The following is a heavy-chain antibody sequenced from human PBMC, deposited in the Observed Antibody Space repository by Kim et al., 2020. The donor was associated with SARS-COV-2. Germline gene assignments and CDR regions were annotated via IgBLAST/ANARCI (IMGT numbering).Heavy chain of an antibody. V-gene: IGHV3-23*01. CDR1: RFNFSNYA. Sequence: GGSLRLSCATTRFNFSNYAMTWVRQAPGKGLAWVSRISESGTNTFYADSVKGRFTISRDHSKKTLYLQMSSLRADDTAVYYCAKPYYYGL. CDR2: ISESGTNT. D-gene: IGHD3-16*01. J-gene: IGHJ6*01. CDR3: AKPYYYGL.